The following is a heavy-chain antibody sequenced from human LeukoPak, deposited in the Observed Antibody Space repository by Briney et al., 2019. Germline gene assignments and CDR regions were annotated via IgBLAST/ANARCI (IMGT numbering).Heavy chain of an antibody. V-gene: IGHV3-30*18. J-gene: IGHJ6*02. Sequence: PGGSLRLSCAASGFTFSSYGMHWVRQAPGKGLEWVAVISYDGSNKYYADSVKGRFTISRDNSKNTLYLQMNSLRAEDTAVYYCAKSSGWEYYYYYYGMDVWGQGTTVTVSS. CDR2: ISYDGSNK. D-gene: IGHD6-19*01. CDR1: GFTFSSYG. CDR3: AKSSGWEYYYYYYGMDV.